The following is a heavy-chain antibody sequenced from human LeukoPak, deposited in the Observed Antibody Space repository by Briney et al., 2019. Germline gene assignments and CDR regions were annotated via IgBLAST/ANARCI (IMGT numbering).Heavy chain of an antibody. D-gene: IGHD1-1*01. J-gene: IGHJ4*02. CDR1: GFTFRDFA. Sequence: GGSLRLSCAASGFTFRDFAMNWVRQAPGKGLEWVSIISRSGEISYHANSVTGRFTISRDNSKSTLYLQMNSLRAEDTAVYYCAKGFSNWQFDYWGQGTLVTVSS. CDR3: AKGFSNWQFDY. V-gene: IGHV3-23*01. CDR2: ISRSGEIS.